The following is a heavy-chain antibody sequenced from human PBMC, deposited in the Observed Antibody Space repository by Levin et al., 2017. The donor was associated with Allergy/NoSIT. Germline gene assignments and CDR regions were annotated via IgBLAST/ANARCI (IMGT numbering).Heavy chain of an antibody. V-gene: IGHV3-74*01. Sequence: GGSLRLSCAASGFTFSSHWMHWVRQAPGKGLVWVSHINTDGSTTSYADSVKGRFTISRDNAKNTVYLQMSSLRAEDTALYYCARANRYDIDSWGQGTLVTASS. CDR2: INTDGSTT. D-gene: IGHD2-15*01. J-gene: IGHJ4*02. CDR1: GFTFSSHW. CDR3: ARANRYDIDS.